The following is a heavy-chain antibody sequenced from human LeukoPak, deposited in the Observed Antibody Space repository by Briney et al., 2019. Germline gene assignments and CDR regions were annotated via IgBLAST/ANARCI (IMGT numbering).Heavy chain of an antibody. V-gene: IGHV3-53*01. CDR1: GFTVSSNY. CDR3: ARAWSGWNYFDY. D-gene: IGHD6-19*01. Sequence: GRSLRLSCAASGFTVSSNYMSWVRQAPGKGLEWVSVIYSGGSTYYADSVKGRFTISRDNSKNTLYLQMNSLRAEDTAVYYCARAWSGWNYFDYWGQGTLVTVSS. CDR2: IYSGGST. J-gene: IGHJ4*02.